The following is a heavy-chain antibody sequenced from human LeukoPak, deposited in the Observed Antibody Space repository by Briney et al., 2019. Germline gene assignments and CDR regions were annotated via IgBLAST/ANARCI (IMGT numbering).Heavy chain of an antibody. CDR3: ARDDCGDTCYPGGY. J-gene: IGHJ4*02. Sequence: ASVKVSCKASGGTFSSYAISWVRQAPGQRPEWMGWIKAGNGDTKYSQNFQDRLTITRDTSASTVYMELSSLTSEDTALYYCARDDCGDTCYPGGYWGQGTLVTVSS. D-gene: IGHD2-21*01. CDR2: IKAGNGDT. CDR1: GGTFSSYA. V-gene: IGHV1-3*01.